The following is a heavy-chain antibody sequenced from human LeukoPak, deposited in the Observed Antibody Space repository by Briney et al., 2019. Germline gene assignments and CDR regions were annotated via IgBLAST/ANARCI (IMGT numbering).Heavy chain of an antibody. Sequence: PSETLSLTCTVSGYSISSGYYWGWIRQPPEKGLEWIASIYHSGSTYYNPSLKSRVTISVDTSKNQFSLKLSSVTAADTAVYYCARGRSGSYYRSAFDIWGQGTMVAVSS. V-gene: IGHV4-38-2*02. CDR2: IYHSGST. CDR3: ARGRSGSYYRSAFDI. CDR1: GYSISSGYY. J-gene: IGHJ3*02. D-gene: IGHD1-26*01.